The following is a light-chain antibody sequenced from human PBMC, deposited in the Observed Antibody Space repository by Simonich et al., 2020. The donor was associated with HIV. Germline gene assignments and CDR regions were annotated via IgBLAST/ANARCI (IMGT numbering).Light chain of an antibody. CDR3: SSPTADRGV. V-gene: IGLV2-14*01. Sequence: QSALTQPASVSGSPGQSISISCTGTSSDVGGYNYVSWYQQHPGKAPKLIIYDVSKRPSGVSKRFSGSKSGNTASLTISGLQAEDEADYYCSSPTADRGVFGGGTKLTVL. CDR2: DVS. J-gene: IGLJ3*02. CDR1: SSDVGGYNY.